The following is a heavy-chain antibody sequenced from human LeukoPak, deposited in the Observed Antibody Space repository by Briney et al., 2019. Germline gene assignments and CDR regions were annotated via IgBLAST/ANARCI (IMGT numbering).Heavy chain of an antibody. Sequence: SETLSLTCAVSGGSISSSYWWSWVRQPPGKGLEWIGEFFHSGSTNYNPSLKSRVTISVDKSRNQFSLRLSSVTAADTAVYYCASLIAAALFDYWGQGTLVTVSS. V-gene: IGHV4-4*02. J-gene: IGHJ4*02. CDR3: ASLIAAALFDY. CDR2: FFHSGST. D-gene: IGHD6-13*01. CDR1: GGSISSSYW.